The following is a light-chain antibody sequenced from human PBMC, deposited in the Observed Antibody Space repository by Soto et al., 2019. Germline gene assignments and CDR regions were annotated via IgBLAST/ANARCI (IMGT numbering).Light chain of an antibody. CDR2: NND. J-gene: IGLJ2*01. CDR1: SSNIGSNS. V-gene: IGLV1-44*01. CDR3: ATWDDSLNAFL. Sequence: QSVLSQPPSASGPPGQRVTLSCSGSSSNIGSNSVNWYQQLPGTAPKLLIHNNDQRPSGVPDRLSGSKSGTSASLAITGLQSEDEADYYCATWDDSLNAFLFGGGTKVTV.